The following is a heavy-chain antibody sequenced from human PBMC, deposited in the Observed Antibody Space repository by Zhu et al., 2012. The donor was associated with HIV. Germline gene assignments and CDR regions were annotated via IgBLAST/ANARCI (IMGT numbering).Heavy chain of an antibody. J-gene: IGHJ6*02. CDR3: ARHQATILRYGGSPRTDYKYFNMDV. CDR2: INHTGNA. V-gene: IGHV4-34*01. Sequence: QVQLQQWGAGLVKPSGTLSLGCTISGGSFSAYYWSWIRQSPGGGLEWIGEINHTGNATYNPSLKSRVTISMDTSKNQFSLKLTSVAAADAAVYYCARHQATILRYGGSPRTDYKYFNMDVLGPRDHITVSS. CDR1: GGSFSAYY. D-gene: IGHD5-12*01.